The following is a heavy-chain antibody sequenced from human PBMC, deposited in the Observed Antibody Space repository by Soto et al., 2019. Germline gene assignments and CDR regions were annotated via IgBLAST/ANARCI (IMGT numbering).Heavy chain of an antibody. CDR2: IKRKTDGETT. CDR3: TTQSAWYLFSPRCYWDY. CDR1: GVSFSNAW. Sequence: EVQLVESGGGLVRPGGSLRVSCAASGVSFSNAWMNWVRQAPGKGLEWVGRIKRKTDGETTDYATPVKGRFTISRDDSNNTLFMQMNFLLTGDTPVYYCTTQSAWYLFSPRCYWDYWGQGTLVTVSS. V-gene: IGHV3-15*07. D-gene: IGHD2-2*01. J-gene: IGHJ4*02.